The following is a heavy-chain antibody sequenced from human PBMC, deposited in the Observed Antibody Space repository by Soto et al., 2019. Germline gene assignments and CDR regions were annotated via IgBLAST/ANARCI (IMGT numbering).Heavy chain of an antibody. D-gene: IGHD6-13*01. V-gene: IGHV1-8*02. CDR3: GRGPSPREPAGGTPYYHAMDV. CDR2: MNPINGAT. J-gene: IGHJ6*02. Sequence: ASVKVSCKASGYDFTAYDINWVRQAAGQGLEWMGWMNPINGATGSAQRLQGRVSMTRNTATGTAYLDLTSLRSDDTAVYYCGRGPSPREPAGGTPYYHAMDVWGQGTTVTVSS. CDR1: GYDFTAYD.